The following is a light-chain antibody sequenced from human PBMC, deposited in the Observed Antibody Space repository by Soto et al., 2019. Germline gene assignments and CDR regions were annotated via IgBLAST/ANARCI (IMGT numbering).Light chain of an antibody. Sequence: ILMTQSPATLSVSLGERATLSFRASQSVSSNLAWYQLKPGQAPRLLIYGAFTRATGIPARFSGSGSGTEFTLTITSLQSEDFAVYYCQQYNDLPTFGQGTKVDIK. CDR2: GAF. CDR1: QSVSSN. J-gene: IGKJ1*01. V-gene: IGKV3-15*01. CDR3: QQYNDLPT.